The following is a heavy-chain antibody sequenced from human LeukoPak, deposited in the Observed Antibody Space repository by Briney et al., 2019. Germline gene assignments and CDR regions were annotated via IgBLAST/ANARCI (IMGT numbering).Heavy chain of an antibody. CDR2: IYTGGNT. J-gene: IGHJ6*03. CDR3: AGSYHYYMDV. Sequence: PSETLSLTCTVSGGSISFYYWTWIRQSAGKGLEWIGRIYTGGNTNYSPSLKSRATLSIDTSKNQFSLMLTSVTAADTAVYYCAGSYHYYMDVWGKGTTVTVSS. V-gene: IGHV4-4*07. CDR1: GGSISFYY.